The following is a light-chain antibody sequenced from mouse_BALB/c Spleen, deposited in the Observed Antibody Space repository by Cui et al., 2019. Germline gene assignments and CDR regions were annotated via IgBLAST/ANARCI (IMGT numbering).Light chain of an antibody. V-gene: IGKV4-74*01. CDR3: HQYHRSPRT. Sequence: QIVLTQSLAIISASLGERLTMTCTASSSVSSSYLHWYQQKPGSSPKPWIYSTSNLASGVPARFSGSGSGTSYSLTISSMEAEDAATYYCHQYHRSPRTFGGGTKLEIK. J-gene: IGKJ1*01. CDR2: STS. CDR1: SSVSSSY.